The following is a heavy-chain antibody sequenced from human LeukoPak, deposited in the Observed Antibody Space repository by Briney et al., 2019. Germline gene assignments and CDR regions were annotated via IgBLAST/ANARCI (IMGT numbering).Heavy chain of an antibody. CDR2: ISGSGSST. V-gene: IGHV3-23*01. CDR3: AKAFSDFWSHFDL. D-gene: IGHD3-3*01. Sequence: PGGSLRLSCAASGFTFSIYAMSWVRQAPGKGLEWVSSISGSGSSTYYADSVKGRFTISRDNSKNSLYLQMNSLRAEDTAVYYCAKAFSDFWSHFDLWGQGTMVTVSS. CDR1: GFTFSIYA. J-gene: IGHJ3*01.